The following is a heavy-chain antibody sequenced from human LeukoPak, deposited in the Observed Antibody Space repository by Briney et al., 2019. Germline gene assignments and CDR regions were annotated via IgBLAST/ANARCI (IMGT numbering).Heavy chain of an antibody. V-gene: IGHV3-53*01. J-gene: IGHJ4*02. CDR1: GFTVSSNY. CDR2: IYSGGST. Sequence: PGGSLRLSCAASGFTVSSNYMSWVRQAPGKGLEWVSVIYSGGSTYYADSVKGRFTISRDNSKNTLYLQMNSLGAEDTAVYYCARDHLMVRGVILDWGQGTLVTVSS. D-gene: IGHD3-10*01. CDR3: ARDHLMVRGVILD.